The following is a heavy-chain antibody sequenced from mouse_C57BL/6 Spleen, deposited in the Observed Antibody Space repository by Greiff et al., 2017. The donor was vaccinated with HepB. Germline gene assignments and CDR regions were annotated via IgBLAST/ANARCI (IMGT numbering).Heavy chain of an antibody. D-gene: IGHD2-1*01. CDR2: IHPSDSDT. CDR3: AIGRVYGNFDWYFDV. J-gene: IGHJ1*03. V-gene: IGHV1-74*01. Sequence: QVQLQQPGAELMKPGASVKVSCKASGYTFTSYWMHWVKQRPGQGLEWIGRIHPSDSDTNYNQKFKGKATLTVDKSSSTAYMQLSSLTSEDSAVYYCAIGRVYGNFDWYFDVWGTGTTVTVSS. CDR1: GYTFTSYW.